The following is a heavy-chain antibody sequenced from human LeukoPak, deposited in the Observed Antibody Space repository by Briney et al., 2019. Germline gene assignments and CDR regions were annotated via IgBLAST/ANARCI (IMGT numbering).Heavy chain of an antibody. CDR2: IWYDGSNK. J-gene: IGHJ3*02. Sequence: GRSLRLSCAASGFTFSSYGMHWVRQAPGKGLEWVPVIWYDGSNKYYADSVKGRFTISRDNSKNTLYLQMNSLRAEDTAVYYCASRQTLSSSWYAFDIWGQGTMVTVSS. V-gene: IGHV3-33*01. CDR1: GFTFSSYG. CDR3: ASRQTLSSSWYAFDI. D-gene: IGHD6-13*01.